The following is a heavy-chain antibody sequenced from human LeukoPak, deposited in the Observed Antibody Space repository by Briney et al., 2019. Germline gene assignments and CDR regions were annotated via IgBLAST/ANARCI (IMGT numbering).Heavy chain of an antibody. D-gene: IGHD6-13*01. CDR3: ARAGGAAFDL. V-gene: IGHV3-30*03. CDR2: ISVDGDNK. Sequence: PGGSLRLSCAASGFSFGDFGMHWVRQAPGKGLEWVTIISVDGDNKHSADPMKGRFSISRDNSKATLFLEMHSLRPEDTAVYYCARAGGAAFDLWGLGTLVTVSS. CDR1: GFSFGDFG. J-gene: IGHJ4*02.